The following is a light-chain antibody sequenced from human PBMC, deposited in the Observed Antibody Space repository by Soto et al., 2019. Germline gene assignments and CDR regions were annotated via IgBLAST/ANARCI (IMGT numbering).Light chain of an antibody. J-gene: IGLJ1*01. Sequence: QSVLTQPASVSGSPGQSITISCTGSGSDIGAYNYVSWYQQHPGKAPKLLIHGVTRRPSGVSSRFSASKSGNTAYLTISGLQVEDEAEYFCLSFTTTSTHVFGTGTKVTVL. CDR3: LSFTTTSTHV. CDR1: GSDIGAYNY. V-gene: IGLV2-14*01. CDR2: GVT.